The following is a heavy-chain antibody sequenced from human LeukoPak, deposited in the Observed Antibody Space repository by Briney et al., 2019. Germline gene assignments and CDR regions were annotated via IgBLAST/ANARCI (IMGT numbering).Heavy chain of an antibody. CDR3: ARERGYYGSGSWFDP. CDR2: IYTSGST. CDR1: GGSISSGSYY. J-gene: IGHJ5*02. Sequence: PSETLSLTCTVSGGSISSGSYYWSWIRQPAGKGLEWIGRIYTSGSTNYNPSLKSRVTISVDTSKNQFSLKLSSVTAADTAVYYCARERGYYGSGSWFDPWGQGTLVTVSS. V-gene: IGHV4-61*02. D-gene: IGHD3-10*01.